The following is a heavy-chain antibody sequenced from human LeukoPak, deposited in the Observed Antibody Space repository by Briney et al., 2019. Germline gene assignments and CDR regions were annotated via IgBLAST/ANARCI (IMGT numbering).Heavy chain of an antibody. CDR2: IRYDGSNA. D-gene: IGHD5-18*01. CDR3: ARKRGYTYGYDY. J-gene: IGHJ4*02. CDR1: GFTFSSYG. V-gene: IGHV3-30*02. Sequence: GGSLRLSCAASGFTFSSYGMHWVRQAPGKGLEWVGFIRYDGSNAYYADSVKGRFTISRDNAKNSLYLQMDSLKVEDTAVYYCARKRGYTYGYDYWGQGTLVTVPS.